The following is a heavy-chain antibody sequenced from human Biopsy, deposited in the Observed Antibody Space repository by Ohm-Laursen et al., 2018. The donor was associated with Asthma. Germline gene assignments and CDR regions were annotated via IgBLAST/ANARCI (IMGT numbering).Heavy chain of an antibody. D-gene: IGHD2-15*01. CDR2: IHYSGST. J-gene: IGHJ5*02. V-gene: IGHV4-59*01. CDR3: ARLADCSGGACYSYGWFDP. Sequence: SETLSLTCTVSGVSIRSYYWTWIRQPPGKGLEWIGNIHYSGSTYSNPSLKSRVTISVDTSKKQISLRLSPVIAADTAVYYCARLADCSGGACYSYGWFDPWGHGTRVTVSP. CDR1: GVSIRSYY.